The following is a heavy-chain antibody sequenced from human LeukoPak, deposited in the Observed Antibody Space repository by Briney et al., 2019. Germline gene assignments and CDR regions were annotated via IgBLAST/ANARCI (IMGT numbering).Heavy chain of an antibody. Sequence: PGGSLRLSCAASGFTFSSYAMTWVRQAPGKGLEWVSVISASVGKTYYADSVKGRFTISRHNSKNTLYLQMNSLRAEDTAVYYCAREVGGSAFDIWGQGTMVTVSS. CDR1: GFTFSSYA. J-gene: IGHJ3*02. CDR3: AREVGGSAFDI. CDR2: ISASVGKT. D-gene: IGHD3-16*01. V-gene: IGHV3-23*01.